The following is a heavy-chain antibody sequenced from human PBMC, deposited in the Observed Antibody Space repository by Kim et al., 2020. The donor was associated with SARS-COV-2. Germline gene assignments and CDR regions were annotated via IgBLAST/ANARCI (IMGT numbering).Heavy chain of an antibody. J-gene: IGHJ4*02. D-gene: IGHD4-17*01. Sequence: SETLSLTCAVYGGSFSGYYWSWIRQPPGKGLEWIGEINHSGSTNYNPSLKSRVTISVDTSKNQFSLKLSSVTAADTAVYYCARDDYGDYFDYWGQGTLVT. CDR2: INHSGST. CDR1: GGSFSGYY. V-gene: IGHV4-34*01. CDR3: ARDDYGDYFDY.